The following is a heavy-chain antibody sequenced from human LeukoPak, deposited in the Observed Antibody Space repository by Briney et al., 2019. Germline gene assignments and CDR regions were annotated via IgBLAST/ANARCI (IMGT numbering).Heavy chain of an antibody. D-gene: IGHD1-26*01. V-gene: IGHV1-46*01. CDR1: GYSFTSYY. CDR2: INSSGGST. J-gene: IGHJ4*02. Sequence: GASVKVSCKASGYSFTSYYMHWVRQAPGQGLEWMGIINSSGGSTTYAQKFQGRVTMTRDTSTRTVYMELSSLRSDDTAVYYCARAGGGVGATNYWGQGTLVTVSS. CDR3: ARAGGGVGATNY.